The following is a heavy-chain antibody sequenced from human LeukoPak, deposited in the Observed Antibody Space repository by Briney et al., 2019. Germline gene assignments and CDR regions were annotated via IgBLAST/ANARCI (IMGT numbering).Heavy chain of an antibody. V-gene: IGHV3-48*01. CDR3: ARYGSGSYYKDPFDY. CDR1: GFAFNDYA. CDR2: INSDSTTI. J-gene: IGHJ4*02. D-gene: IGHD3-10*01. Sequence: GGSLRLSCVASGFAFNDYAMNWVRQAPGKGLEWVSHINSDSTTIYYAESVKGRFTISRDNAKNSLYLQVSSLRAEDTAVYYCARYGSGSYYKDPFDYWGQGTLVTVSS.